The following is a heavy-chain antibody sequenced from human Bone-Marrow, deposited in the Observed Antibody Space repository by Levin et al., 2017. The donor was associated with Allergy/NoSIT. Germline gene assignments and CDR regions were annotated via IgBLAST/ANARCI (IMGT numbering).Heavy chain of an antibody. D-gene: IGHD2-2*01. Sequence: PGGSLRLSCTGSGFSFGGYSMSWVRRAPGKGLEWVGFIRSKSYGGTTEYAASVQGRFTVSRDDSKNIAHLQMNSLKTEDTAVYYCTRGDIVIVPAAWGYNYFGMDVWGQGTTVTVSS. J-gene: IGHJ6*01. V-gene: IGHV3-49*04. CDR3: TRGDIVIVPAAWGYNYFGMDV. CDR1: GFSFGGYS. CDR2: IRSKSYGGTT.